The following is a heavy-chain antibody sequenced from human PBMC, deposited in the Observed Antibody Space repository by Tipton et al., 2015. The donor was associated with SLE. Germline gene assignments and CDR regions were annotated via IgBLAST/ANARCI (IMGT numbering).Heavy chain of an antibody. CDR3: AREVGYYDSSGYPTNYYYYYGMDV. V-gene: IGHV4-61*09. CDR1: GGSISSGSYY. J-gene: IGHJ6*02. D-gene: IGHD3-22*01. Sequence: LRLSCTVSGGSISSGSYYWSWIRQPAGKGLEWIGYIYTSGSTNYNPSLKSRVTISVDTSKNQFSLKLSSVTAADTAVYYCAREVGYYDSSGYPTNYYYYYGMDVWGQGTTVTVSS. CDR2: IYTSGST.